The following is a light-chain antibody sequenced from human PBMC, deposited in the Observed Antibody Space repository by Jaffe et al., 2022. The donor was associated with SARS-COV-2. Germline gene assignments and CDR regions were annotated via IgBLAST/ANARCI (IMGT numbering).Light chain of an antibody. J-gene: IGKJ2*01. V-gene: IGKV1-39*01. Sequence: DIQMTQSPSSLSASVGDRVTITCRAGQSMSNYLNWYQQRPGRAPRLLIYAASSLQSGVPSRFSGSGSGTDFTLTISSLQPEDFATYYCQQSYSSPTFGQGTKLEIK. CDR3: QQSYSSPT. CDR2: AAS. CDR1: QSMSNY.